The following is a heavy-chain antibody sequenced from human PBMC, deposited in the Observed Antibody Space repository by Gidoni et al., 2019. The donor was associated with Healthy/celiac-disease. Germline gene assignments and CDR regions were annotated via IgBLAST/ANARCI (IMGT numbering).Heavy chain of an antibody. CDR1: GFTFSSYS. Sequence: EVQLVESGGGLVQPGGSLRLSCAASGFTFSSYSMNWVRQAPGKGLDWVSYISSSSSTIYYADSVKGRFTISRDNAKNSLYLQMNSLRDEDTAVYYCARGPPTNYDYVWGTLFYWGQGTLVTVSS. V-gene: IGHV3-48*02. J-gene: IGHJ4*02. CDR2: ISSSSSTI. D-gene: IGHD3-16*01. CDR3: ARGPPTNYDYVWGTLFY.